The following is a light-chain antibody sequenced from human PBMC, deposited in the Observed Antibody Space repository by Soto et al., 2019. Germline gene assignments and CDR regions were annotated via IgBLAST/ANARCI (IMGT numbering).Light chain of an antibody. CDR2: GAS. Sequence: EIVLTQSPGTLSLSPGERATLSCRASQSVSSSYSAWYQQKPGQAPRLLIYGASSRATGIPDRFSGSGSGTDFTLTIGRLEPEDFAVYYCQQYGSSPPTFGQGTKVDIK. CDR3: QQYGSSPPT. J-gene: IGKJ1*01. V-gene: IGKV3-20*01. CDR1: QSVSSSY.